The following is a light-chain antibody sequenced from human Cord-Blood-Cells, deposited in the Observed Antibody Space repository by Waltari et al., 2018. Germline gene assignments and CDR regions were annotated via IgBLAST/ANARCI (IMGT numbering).Light chain of an antibody. CDR3: QQSYSTPYT. CDR1: QSISSY. CDR2: AAS. J-gene: IGKJ2*01. V-gene: IGKV1-39*01. Sequence: DIQMTQSPSSLSASVGDRVTITCRASQSISSYLNCYQPKPGKAPKLLIYAASSLQSGVPSRFSGSGSGTDFTLTISSLQPEDFATYYCQQSYSTPYTFGQGTKLEIK.